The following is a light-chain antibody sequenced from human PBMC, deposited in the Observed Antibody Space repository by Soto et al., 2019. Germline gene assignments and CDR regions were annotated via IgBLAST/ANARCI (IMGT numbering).Light chain of an antibody. CDR3: AAWDDSLNGWV. J-gene: IGLJ3*02. CDR1: RSNSGSKT. Sequence: QSVLTQPPSASGTPGQRVTISCSESRSNSGSKTVYWYQHLPGTAPKLLIHSNNQRPSGVPDRFSGSKSGTSASLAISGLQAEDEADYYCAAWDDSLNGWVFGGGTQLTVL. V-gene: IGLV1-44*01. CDR2: SNN.